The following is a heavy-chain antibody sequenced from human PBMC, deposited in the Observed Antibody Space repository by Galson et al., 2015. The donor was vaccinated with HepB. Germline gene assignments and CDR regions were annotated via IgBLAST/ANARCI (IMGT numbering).Heavy chain of an antibody. J-gene: IGHJ4*02. D-gene: IGHD3-9*01. CDR2: IYPGDSDT. Sequence: QSGAEVKKPGESLKISCKGSGYSFTSYWIGWVRQMPGKGLEWMGIIYPGDSDTRYSPSFQGQVTISADRSISTAYLQWSSLKASDTAMYYCARLNYDILTGYSQPFDYWGQGTLVTVSS. V-gene: IGHV5-51*01. CDR1: GYSFTSYW. CDR3: ARLNYDILTGYSQPFDY.